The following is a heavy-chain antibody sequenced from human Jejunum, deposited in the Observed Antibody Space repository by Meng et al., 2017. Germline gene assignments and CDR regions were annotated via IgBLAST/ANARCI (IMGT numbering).Heavy chain of an antibody. D-gene: IGHD1-26*01. J-gene: IGHJ4*02. CDR2: IYGSTIV. V-gene: IGHV4-4*07. CDR3: AREATWRNFDS. CDR1: GGSINSDF. Sequence: SETLSLTCTVSGGSINSDFWNWIRQPAGKGLEWIGRIYGSTIVNYNPSLKSRVTMSVDRSKNQLSLKLTSVTAADTAVYYCAREATWRNFDSWGRGTLVTVSS.